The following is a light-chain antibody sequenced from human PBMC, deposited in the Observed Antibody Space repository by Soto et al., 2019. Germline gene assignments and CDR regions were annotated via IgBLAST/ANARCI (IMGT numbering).Light chain of an antibody. J-gene: IGLJ3*02. Sequence: QSALTQPASVSGSPGQSITISCTGTSSDVGAYNYVSWYQQLPDKAPKLMIYDVTYRPSGVSNRFSGSKSGNMASLTISGLQAEDEADYFCSSYTTSSTLVFGGGTKVTVL. CDR1: SSDVGAYNY. V-gene: IGLV2-14*03. CDR2: DVT. CDR3: SSYTTSSTLV.